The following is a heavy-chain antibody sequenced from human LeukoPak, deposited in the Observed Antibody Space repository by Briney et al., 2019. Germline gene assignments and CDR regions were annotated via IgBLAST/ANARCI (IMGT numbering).Heavy chain of an antibody. Sequence: PSETLSLTCTVSGGSISSSSYSWGWTRQPPGKGLEWIGSIYYSGSTYYNPSLKSRVTISVDTSKNQFSLKLSSVTAADTAVYYCARLPSYCINGVCYTDYWGQGTLVTVSS. CDR1: GGSISSSSYS. CDR3: ARLPSYCINGVCYTDY. V-gene: IGHV4-39*01. CDR2: IYYSGST. J-gene: IGHJ4*02. D-gene: IGHD2-8*01.